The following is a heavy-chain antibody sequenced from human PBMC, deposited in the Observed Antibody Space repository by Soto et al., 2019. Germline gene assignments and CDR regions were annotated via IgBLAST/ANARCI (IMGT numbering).Heavy chain of an antibody. CDR2: IYYSGST. V-gene: IGHV4-39*01. CDR3: ARQRTSVVTQASFDV. Sequence: SETLSLTCTVTGDSISSRSYYWGWIRQPPGKGLEWFGSIYYSGSTYNNPSLRSRVSMSIDTSKDQFSLKLKSVTAADTALYFCARQRTSVVTQASFDVWGPGSLVTVSS. CDR1: GDSISSRSYY. D-gene: IGHD2-21*02. J-gene: IGHJ4*02.